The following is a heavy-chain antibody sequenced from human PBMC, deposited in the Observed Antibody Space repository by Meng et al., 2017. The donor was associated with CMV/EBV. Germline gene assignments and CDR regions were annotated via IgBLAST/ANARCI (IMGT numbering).Heavy chain of an antibody. CDR2: IKSKTDGGTT. V-gene: IGHV3-15*01. Sequence: GESLKISCAASGFTFKTAWMNWVRQAPGKGLEWVGRIKSKTDGGTTDYAAPVKGRFTISRDDSKNTLYLQMNSLKTEDTAVYYCTTEGGVLRYVGWPGGDAFDIWGQGTMVIVSS. CDR3: TTEGGVLRYVGWPGGDAFDI. D-gene: IGHD3-9*01. J-gene: IGHJ3*02. CDR1: GFTFKTAW.